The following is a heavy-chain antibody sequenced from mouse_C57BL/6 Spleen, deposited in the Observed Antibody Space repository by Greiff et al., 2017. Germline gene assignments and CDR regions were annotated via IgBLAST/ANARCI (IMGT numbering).Heavy chain of an antibody. CDR1: GFTFSSYG. V-gene: IGHV5-6*01. CDR3: ARHRSSPTGAMDY. CDR2: LSSGGSYT. Sequence: EVQVVESGGDLVKPGGSLKLSCAASGFTFSSYGMSWVRQTPDKRLEWVATLSSGGSYTYYPDSVKGRFTISRYNAKNTLYLQMSSLKSDDTAMYYCARHRSSPTGAMDYWGQGTSVTVSS. D-gene: IGHD1-1*01. J-gene: IGHJ4*01.